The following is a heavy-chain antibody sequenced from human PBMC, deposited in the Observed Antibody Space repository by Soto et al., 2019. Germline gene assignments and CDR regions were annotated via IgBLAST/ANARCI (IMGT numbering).Heavy chain of an antibody. D-gene: IGHD4-17*01. V-gene: IGHV4-59*08. CDR1: GGSISNYY. CDR3: ARHTATRPFDY. Sequence: SETLSLTCTVSGGSISNYYWSWIRRPPGKGLEWIGFIYYIGSTNYNPSLKSRVTISIDASKNQFSLKLSSVTAADTAVYYCARHTATRPFDYWGQGTLVTVS. CDR2: IYYIGST. J-gene: IGHJ4*02.